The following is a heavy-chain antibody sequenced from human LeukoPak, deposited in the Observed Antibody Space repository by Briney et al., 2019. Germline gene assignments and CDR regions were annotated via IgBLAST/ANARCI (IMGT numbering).Heavy chain of an antibody. D-gene: IGHD2-15*01. J-gene: IGHJ4*02. CDR2: INPSGGST. CDR3: ASEVAGFGGHEYYFDY. V-gene: IGHV1-46*01. Sequence: GASVKVSCKASGYTFTSYYIHWVRQAPGQGLEWIGIINPSGGSTSYAQKFQGRVTMTRDTSTSTVYMELSSLRSEETAVYYCASEVAGFGGHEYYFDYWGQGTLVTVSS. CDR1: GYTFTSYY.